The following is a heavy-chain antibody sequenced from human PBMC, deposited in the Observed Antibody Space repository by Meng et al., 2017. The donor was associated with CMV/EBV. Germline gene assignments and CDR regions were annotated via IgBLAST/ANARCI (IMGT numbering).Heavy chain of an antibody. V-gene: IGHV3-30*18. CDR1: FSSYC. J-gene: IGHJ4*02. CDR3: AKESEYSGYDYLGDYYFDY. D-gene: IGHD5-12*01. Sequence: FSSYCMHWVRQAPGKGLEWVAVISYDGSNKYYADSVKGRFTISRDNSKNTLYLQMNSLRAEDTAVYYCAKESEYSGYDYLGDYYFDYWGQGTLVTVSS. CDR2: ISYDGSNK.